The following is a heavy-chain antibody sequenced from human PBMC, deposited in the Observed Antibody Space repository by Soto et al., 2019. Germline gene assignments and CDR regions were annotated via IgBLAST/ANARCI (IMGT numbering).Heavy chain of an antibody. CDR1: GFTFSNAW. V-gene: IGHV3-15*07. J-gene: IGHJ4*02. Sequence: EVQLVESGGGLVKPGGSLRLSCAASGFTFSNAWMNWVRQAPGKGLEWVGRIKSKTDGGTTDYAAPVKGRFTISRDDSKNTLSLQRHSLKTEDAAVYYCTTEGDIVLVPAAVGFDYWGQGTLVTVSS. CDR2: IKSKTDGGTT. D-gene: IGHD2-2*01. CDR3: TTEGDIVLVPAAVGFDY.